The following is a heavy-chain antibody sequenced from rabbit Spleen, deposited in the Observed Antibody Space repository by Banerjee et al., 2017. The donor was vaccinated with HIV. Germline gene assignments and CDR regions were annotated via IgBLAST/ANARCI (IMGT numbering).Heavy chain of an antibody. V-gene: IGHV1S40*01. Sequence: QSLEESGGDLVKPGASLTLTCTASGFSFSSRYYMCWVRQAPGKGLEWIACIASGSSGDIYYASWAKGRFTISKTSSTTVTLQMTSLTAADTATYFCARDADTIYFRFSLWGPGTLVTV. CDR2: IASGSSGDI. CDR1: GFSFSSRYY. D-gene: IGHD8-1*01. CDR3: ARDADTIYFRFSL. J-gene: IGHJ4*01.